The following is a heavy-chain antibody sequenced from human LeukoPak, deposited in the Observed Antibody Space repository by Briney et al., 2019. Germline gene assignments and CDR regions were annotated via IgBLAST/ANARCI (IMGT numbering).Heavy chain of an antibody. J-gene: IGHJ3*02. V-gene: IGHV4-31*03. CDR2: IYYSGST. D-gene: IGHD1-26*01. CDR3: AGDQGGSAHRHAFDI. Sequence: SETLSLTCTVSGGSISSGGYYWSWIRQHPGKGLEWIGYIYYSGSTYYNPSLKSRLTISVDTSKNQFSLKLTSMTAADTAVYYCAGDQGGSAHRHAFDIWGQGTLVTVSS. CDR1: GGSISSGGYY.